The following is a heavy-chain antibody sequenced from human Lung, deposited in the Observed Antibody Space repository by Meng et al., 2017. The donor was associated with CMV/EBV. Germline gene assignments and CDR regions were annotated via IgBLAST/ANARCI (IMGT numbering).Heavy chain of an antibody. Sequence: FTGYYMNWVRQAPGQGLEWMGRINPNSGGTNYAKKFQGRVTMTRDTSISTAYMELSRLRSDDTAVYYCARDLGYSSGWSGGGNWFDPWGQGTLVTVSS. J-gene: IGHJ5*02. CDR2: INPNSGGT. D-gene: IGHD6-19*01. CDR3: ARDLGYSSGWSGGGNWFDP. CDR1: FTGYY. V-gene: IGHV1-2*06.